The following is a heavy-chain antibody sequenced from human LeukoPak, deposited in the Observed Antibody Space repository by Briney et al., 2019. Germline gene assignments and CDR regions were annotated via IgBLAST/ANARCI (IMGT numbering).Heavy chain of an antibody. J-gene: IGHJ2*01. CDR3: ARNPLGGGWYFDL. CDR1: GGSISSYY. Sequence: SETLSLTCTVSGGSISSYYWSWIRQPPGKGLEWIGYIYYSGSTNYNPSLKSRVTISVDTSKNQFSLKLSSVTAADTAVYYCARNPLGGGWYFDLWGRGTLVTVSS. V-gene: IGHV4-59*01. D-gene: IGHD3-16*01. CDR2: IYYSGST.